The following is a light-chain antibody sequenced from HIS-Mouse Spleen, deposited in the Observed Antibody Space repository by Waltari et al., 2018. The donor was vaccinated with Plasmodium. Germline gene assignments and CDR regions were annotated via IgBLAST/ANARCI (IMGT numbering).Light chain of an antibody. V-gene: IGKV1-8*01. Sequence: AIRMTQSPSSFSASTGDRVTITCRASQGISSYLAWYQQKPGKAPKLLIYAASPLQSGGPSRFSGSGSGTDFTLTISCLQSEDFATYYCQQYYSYPFTFGPGTKVDIK. CDR1: QGISSY. J-gene: IGKJ3*01. CDR3: QQYYSYPFT. CDR2: AAS.